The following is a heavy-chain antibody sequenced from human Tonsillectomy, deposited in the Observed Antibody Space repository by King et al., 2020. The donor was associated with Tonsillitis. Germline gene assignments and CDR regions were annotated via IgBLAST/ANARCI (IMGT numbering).Heavy chain of an antibody. D-gene: IGHD2-2*02. V-gene: IGHV4-38-2*01. CDR1: GYSISGDYC. CDR2: IYHIEGT. J-gene: IGHJ3*02. Sequence: VQLQESGPRLMKPSETLSLTCSVSGYSISGDYCWGWIRQPPGKGLEWIGSIYHIEGTSYNPSLGSRVAISVDTSKNQFSLELRSVTAADTAVYYCATNTYTGDTFDIWGQGTMVTVSS. CDR3: ATNTYTGDTFDI.